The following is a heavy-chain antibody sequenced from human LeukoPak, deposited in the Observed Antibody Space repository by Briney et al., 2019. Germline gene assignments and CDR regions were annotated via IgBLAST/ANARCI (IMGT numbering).Heavy chain of an antibody. CDR3: AKGFRYSDN. Sequence: ARCLRLSCAASGFTVRSDGMHWVRQAPGKGLEWVAVISYDGSNKYYAASEKGRFTISNDNSKNTPYLQMNSLRAEDTAVYSCAKGFRYSDNWGQGTLVTASS. CDR2: ISYDGSNK. J-gene: IGHJ4*02. V-gene: IGHV3-30*18. D-gene: IGHD1-14*01. CDR1: GFTVRSDG.